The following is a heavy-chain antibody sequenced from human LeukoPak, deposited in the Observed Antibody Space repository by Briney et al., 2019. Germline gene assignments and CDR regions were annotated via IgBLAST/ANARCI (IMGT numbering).Heavy chain of an antibody. J-gene: IGHJ6*02. Sequence: ASVKVSCKASGYTFTSYGISWVRQASGQGLEWMGWISAYNGNTNYAQKLQGRVTMTTDTSTSTAYMELRSLRSDDTAVHYCARVYYYDSSGYNYYYYGMDVWGQGTTVTVSS. D-gene: IGHD3-22*01. CDR2: ISAYNGNT. CDR1: GYTFTSYG. CDR3: ARVYYYDSSGYNYYYYGMDV. V-gene: IGHV1-18*01.